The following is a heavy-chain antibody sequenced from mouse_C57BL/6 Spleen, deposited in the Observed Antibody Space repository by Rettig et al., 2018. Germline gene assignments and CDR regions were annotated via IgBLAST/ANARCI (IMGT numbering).Heavy chain of an antibody. D-gene: IGHD1-1*01. CDR3: ARTTTVIRFDY. CDR1: GYTFTDYY. CDR2: INPNNGGT. V-gene: IGHV1-26*01. Sequence: GPELVKPGASVKISCKASGYTFTDYYMNWVKQSHGKSLEWIGDINPNNGGTSYNQKFKGKATLTVDKSSSTAYMELRSLTSEDSAVYYCARTTTVIRFDYWGQGTTLTVSS. J-gene: IGHJ2*01.